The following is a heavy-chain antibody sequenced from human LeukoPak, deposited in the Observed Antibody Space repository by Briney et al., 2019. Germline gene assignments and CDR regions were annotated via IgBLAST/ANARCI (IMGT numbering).Heavy chain of an antibody. V-gene: IGHV3-21*04. CDR2: ISSTSSDI. CDR1: GFSFSSYT. D-gene: IGHD1-26*01. Sequence: GGSLRLSCAASGFSFSSYTMNWVRQAPGKGLEWVSSISSTSSDIHYADSVKGRFTISRDNAKNSLYLQMNSLRAEDTAVYYCAKDRLGATTWADYWGQGTLVTVSS. CDR3: AKDRLGATTWADY. J-gene: IGHJ4*02.